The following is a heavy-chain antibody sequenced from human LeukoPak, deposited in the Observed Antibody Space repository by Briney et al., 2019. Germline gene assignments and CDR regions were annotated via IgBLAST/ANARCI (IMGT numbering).Heavy chain of an antibody. CDR3: TRQYSSSSTYYYYYMDV. J-gene: IGHJ6*03. CDR1: GFTFGDYA. D-gene: IGHD6-6*01. Sequence: GGSLRLSCTGSGFTFGDYAMTWVRQAPGKGLEWVGFIRSQIYGGTPEYAASVKGRFTISRDDSKSIAYLQMNSLKTEDTAVYYCTRQYSSSSTYYYYYMDVWGKGTTVTVSS. CDR2: IRSQIYGGTP. V-gene: IGHV3-49*04.